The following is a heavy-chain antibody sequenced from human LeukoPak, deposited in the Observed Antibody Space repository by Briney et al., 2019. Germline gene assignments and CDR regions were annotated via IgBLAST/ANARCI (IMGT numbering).Heavy chain of an antibody. CDR1: GFTFSSYA. V-gene: IGHV3-21*01. CDR2: ITSSTDI. Sequence: PGGSLRLSCAASGFTFSSYAMNWVRQAPGKVLEWVSSITSSTDIYYADSVKGRFTISRDNAKNSLFLQMNSLRAEDTAVYYCARQFGGSYGYWGQGTLVTVSS. D-gene: IGHD1-26*01. CDR3: ARQFGGSYGY. J-gene: IGHJ4*02.